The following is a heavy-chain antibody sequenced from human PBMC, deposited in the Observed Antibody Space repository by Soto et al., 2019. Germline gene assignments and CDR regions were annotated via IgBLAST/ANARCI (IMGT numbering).Heavy chain of an antibody. CDR3: AKVGYCSSTSCYTGPFDY. Sequence: GGSLRLSCAASGFTFSSCGMSWVREAPGKGLEWVSAISGSGGSTYYADSVKGRFTISRDNSKNTLYLQMNSLRAEDTAVYYCAKVGYCSSTSCYTGPFDYWGQGTLVTVSS. CDR2: ISGSGGST. V-gene: IGHV3-23*01. CDR1: GFTFSSCG. D-gene: IGHD2-2*02. J-gene: IGHJ4*02.